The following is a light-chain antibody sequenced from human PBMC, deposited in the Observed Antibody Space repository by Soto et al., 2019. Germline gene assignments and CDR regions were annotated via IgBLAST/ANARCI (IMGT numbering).Light chain of an antibody. CDR1: QSVSSSY. V-gene: IGKV3-20*01. J-gene: IGKJ3*01. CDR2: GAS. Sequence: EIVLTQSPGTLSLSPGERATLSCRASQSVSSSYLACYQQKPGQAPRLLISGASSRATGIPDRFSGSGSGIDFTLTISRLEPEDFAVYSCQQYGGSPPFTFGPGTKVDIK. CDR3: QQYGGSPPFT.